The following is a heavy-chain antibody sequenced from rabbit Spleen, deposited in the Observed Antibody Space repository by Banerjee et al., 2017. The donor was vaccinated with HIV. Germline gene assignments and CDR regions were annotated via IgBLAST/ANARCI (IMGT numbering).Heavy chain of an antibody. CDR1: GVSFSGSSY. J-gene: IGHJ3*01. V-gene: IGHV1S45*01. D-gene: IGHD4-1*01. Sequence: QEQLVESGGGLVKPGASLTLTCIASGVSFSGSSYMCWVRQAPGKGLEWIGCINSSSGNTVYATWAKGRFTIYRASWTTVTLQMTSLTVADTASYFCARDLAGVIGWNLSVWGQGTLVTVS. CDR3: ARDLAGVIGWNLSV. CDR2: INSSSGNT.